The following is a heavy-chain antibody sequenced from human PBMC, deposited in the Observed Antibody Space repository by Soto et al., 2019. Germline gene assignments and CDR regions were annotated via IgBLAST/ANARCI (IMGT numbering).Heavy chain of an antibody. J-gene: IGHJ6*02. V-gene: IGHV1-69*06. CDR1: GGTFSSYA. Sequence: QVQLVQSGAEVKKPGPSVKVSCKASGGTFSSYAISWVRQAPGQGLEWMGGIIPIFGTANYAQKFQGRVTITADKSTSTAYMELSSLRSEDTAVYYCARVTAVGAAAGYYYYGMDVWGQGTTVTVSS. CDR2: IIPIFGTA. D-gene: IGHD6-13*01. CDR3: ARVTAVGAAAGYYYYGMDV.